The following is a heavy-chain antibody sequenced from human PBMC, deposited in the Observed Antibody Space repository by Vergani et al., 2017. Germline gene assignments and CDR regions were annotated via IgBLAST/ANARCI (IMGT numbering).Heavy chain of an antibody. Sequence: QVQLQESGPGLVKPSETLSLTCTVSGGSISSYYWSWIRQPPGKGLEWIGYIYYSGSTNYNPSLKSRVTISVDTSKNQFSLKLSSVTAADTAVYYCARDMRANRGGLDWGQGTLVTGSS. CDR1: GGSISSYY. V-gene: IGHV4-59*01. D-gene: IGHD1-14*01. CDR3: ARDMRANRGGLD. J-gene: IGHJ4*02. CDR2: IYYSGST.